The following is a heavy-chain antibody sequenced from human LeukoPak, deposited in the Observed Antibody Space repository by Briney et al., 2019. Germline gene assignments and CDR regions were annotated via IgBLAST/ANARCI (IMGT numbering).Heavy chain of an antibody. V-gene: IGHV3-23*01. CDR2: ISSSEDYT. J-gene: IGHJ4*02. Sequence: GGSLRLSCAASGFTFSSYAISWVRQAPGKGLEWVSTISSSEDYTYYADSVKGRFTISRDNSRNTLYLQMNSLRGGDTAVYYCAFWTLTGTYYFDYWGQGTLVTVSS. D-gene: IGHD3-9*01. CDR1: GFTFSSYA. CDR3: AFWTLTGTYYFDY.